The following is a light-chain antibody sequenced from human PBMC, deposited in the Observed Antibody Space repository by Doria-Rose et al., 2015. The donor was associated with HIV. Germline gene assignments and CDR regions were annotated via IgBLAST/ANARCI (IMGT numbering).Light chain of an antibody. CDR3: QQYYDTPS. J-gene: IGKJ3*01. CDR2: WAS. CDR1: QSLLYTSKNY. V-gene: IGKV4-1*01. Sequence: DIRLTQSPESLGMSLGERATLNCKSNQSLLYTSKNYLAWYQQKPGQPPKLLIYWASTRQSGVPARFSGSGSGTDFTLTTSSLEAEDVAVYYCQQYYDTPSFGPGTTVDTK.